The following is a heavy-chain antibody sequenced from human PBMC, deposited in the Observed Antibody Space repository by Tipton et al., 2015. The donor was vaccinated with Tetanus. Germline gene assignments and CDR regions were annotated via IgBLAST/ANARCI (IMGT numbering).Heavy chain of an antibody. Sequence: VQLVQSGGEVKKPGESLKISCKGSGYIFNNYWIGWVRQKPGKGLEWMGIIYPGDSDTRYSPSFQGRVTISVDKSINTAYLQWSSLKASDASMFYCARADCTDGVCNFDFWGQGALVTVAS. V-gene: IGHV5-51*01. D-gene: IGHD2-8*01. J-gene: IGHJ4*02. CDR1: GYIFNNYW. CDR3: ARADCTDGVCNFDF. CDR2: IYPGDSDT.